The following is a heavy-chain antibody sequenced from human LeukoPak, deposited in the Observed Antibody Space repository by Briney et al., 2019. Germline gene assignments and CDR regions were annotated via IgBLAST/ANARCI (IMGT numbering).Heavy chain of an antibody. CDR3: ARLRFLGRQYYSDY. CDR2: IYYSGST. V-gene: IGHV4-39*07. D-gene: IGHD2/OR15-2a*01. J-gene: IGHJ4*02. Sequence: PSETLSLTCTVSGGSISSSSYYWGWIRQPPGKGLEWIGSIYYSGSTYYNPSLKSRVTISVDTSKNQFSLKLSSVTAADTAVYYCARLRFLGRQYYSDYWGQGTLVTVSS. CDR1: GGSISSSSYY.